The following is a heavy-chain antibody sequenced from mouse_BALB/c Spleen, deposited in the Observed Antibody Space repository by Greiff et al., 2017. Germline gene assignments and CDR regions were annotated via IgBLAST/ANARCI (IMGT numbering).Heavy chain of an antibody. V-gene: IGHV1-18*01. J-gene: IGHJ4*01. CDR3: ARYRYGAMDY. D-gene: IGHD2-14*01. CDR2: INPNNGGT. CDR1: GYTFTDYN. Sequence: VQLQQSGPELVKPGASVKIPCKASGYTFTDYNMDWVKQSHGKSLEWIGDINPNNGGTSYNQKFKGKATLTVDKSSITAYMALRSLTSEDTAVYYCARYRYGAMDYWGQGTSVTVSS.